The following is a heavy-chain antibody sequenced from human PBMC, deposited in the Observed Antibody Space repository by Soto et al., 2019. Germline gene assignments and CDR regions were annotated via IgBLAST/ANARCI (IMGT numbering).Heavy chain of an antibody. J-gene: IGHJ5*02. D-gene: IGHD3-9*01. CDR3: ARRLDDTVDTFFNGFDP. Sequence: QVQLQASGPRLVKPSQTLSLTCTVSGGSINTGGYFWGWIRQLPGEGLEWIGHVFYTGTDFYNPSLKNRSAISIGSSENQCFLQMSSVTDAYTAIYYSARRLDDTVDTFFNGFDPWGQGILDTVSS. CDR1: GGSINTGGYF. CDR2: VFYTGTD. V-gene: IGHV4-31*03.